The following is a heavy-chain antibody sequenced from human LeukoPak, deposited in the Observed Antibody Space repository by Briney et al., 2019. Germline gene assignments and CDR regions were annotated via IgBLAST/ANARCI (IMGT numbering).Heavy chain of an antibody. J-gene: IGHJ5*02. CDR2: ISPNSGGT. CDR1: GYSFTDYY. V-gene: IGHV1-2*02. D-gene: IGHD2-21*01. Sequence: ASVKDSCKTSGYSFTDYYMHWVRQAPGQGLEWMGWISPNSGGTSSAQKFQGRVTMTRDTSITTVYMEVSWLTSDDTAIYYCARADRLHGGPYLIGPWGQGTLVTVSS. CDR3: ARADRLHGGPYLIGP.